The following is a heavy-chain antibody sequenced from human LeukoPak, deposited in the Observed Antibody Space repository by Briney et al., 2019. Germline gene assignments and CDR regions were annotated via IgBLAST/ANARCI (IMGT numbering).Heavy chain of an antibody. Sequence: GGSLRLSCAASGFTFSDFNMNRVRQAPGKGLEWVSCITGSSSTIYYADSVKGRFTISRDNAKNSLYLQMNSLRAEDTAVYYCARPTSSGWYPHWGQGTMVTVSS. CDR2: ITGSSSTI. CDR1: GFTFSDFN. J-gene: IGHJ3*01. CDR3: ARPTSSGWYPH. V-gene: IGHV3-48*01. D-gene: IGHD6-19*01.